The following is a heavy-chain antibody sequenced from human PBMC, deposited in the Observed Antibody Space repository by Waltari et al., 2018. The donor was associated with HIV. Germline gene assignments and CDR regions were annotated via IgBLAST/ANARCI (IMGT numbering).Heavy chain of an antibody. CDR1: GYTLTELY. CDR2: FDPEDGET. D-gene: IGHD2-2*01. J-gene: IGHJ1*01. CDR3: ASGRVCSSTSCQMSWFFQH. V-gene: IGHV1-24*01. Sequence: QVQLVQSGAEVTNPGASVKVSCKVSGYTLTELYMHWVRQDPGKGLEWMGGFDPEDGETIYAQKFQGRVTMTEDTSTDTAYMELSSLRSEDTAVYYCASGRVCSSTSCQMSWFFQHWGQGTLVTVSS.